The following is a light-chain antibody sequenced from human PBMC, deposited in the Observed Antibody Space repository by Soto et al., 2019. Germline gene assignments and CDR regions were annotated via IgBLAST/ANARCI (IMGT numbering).Light chain of an antibody. CDR2: AAS. V-gene: IGKV1-39*01. J-gene: IGKJ1*01. Sequence: DIQMTQCPSTLSGSVGDRVTITCRASQTISSWLAWYQQKPGKAPKLLIYAASSLQSGVPSRFSGSGSGTDFTLTISSLQPEDFATHYCQQSYSTPRTFGQATKVDIK. CDR3: QQSYSTPRT. CDR1: QTISSW.